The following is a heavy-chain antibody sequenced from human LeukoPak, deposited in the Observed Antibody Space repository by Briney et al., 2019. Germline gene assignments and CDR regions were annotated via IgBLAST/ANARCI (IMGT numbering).Heavy chain of an antibody. Sequence: ASVKVSCKASGYTFTSYDINWVRQATGQGLEWMGWMNPNSGNTGYAQKFQGRVTMTRNTSISTAYMELSSLRSEDTAVYYCARGVIPPRYYDSSGYYFATFDYWGQGTLVTVSS. J-gene: IGHJ4*02. CDR1: GYTFTSYD. CDR2: MNPNSGNT. D-gene: IGHD3-22*01. CDR3: ARGVIPPRYYDSSGYYFATFDY. V-gene: IGHV1-8*01.